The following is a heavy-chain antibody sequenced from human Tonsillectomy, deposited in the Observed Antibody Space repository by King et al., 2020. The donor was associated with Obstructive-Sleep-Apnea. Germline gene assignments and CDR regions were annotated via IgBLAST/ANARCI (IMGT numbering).Heavy chain of an antibody. CDR3: ARLGVDYDILTGHNRHRDWFDP. J-gene: IGHJ5*02. CDR1: GGSISSYY. D-gene: IGHD3-9*01. V-gene: IGHV4-59*01. CDR2: VYYSGSS. Sequence: QLQESGPGLVKPSETLSLTCTVSGGSISSYYWSWIRQPPGKGLEWIGYVYYSGSSNYIPSLKSRLTISVDTSKNQFSLRLSSVTAADTAVYYCARLGVDYDILTGHNRHRDWFDPWGQGTLVTVSS.